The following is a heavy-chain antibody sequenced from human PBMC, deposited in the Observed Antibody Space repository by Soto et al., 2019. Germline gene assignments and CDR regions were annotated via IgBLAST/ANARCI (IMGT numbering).Heavy chain of an antibody. CDR2: INAGNGNT. CDR1: GYTFTSYA. Sequence: QVQLVQSGAEEKKPGASVKVSCKASGYTFTSYAMHWVRQAPGQRLEWMGWINAGNGNTKYSQKFQGRVTITRDTAASTAYMELSSLRSEDTAVYYWASSGSYWGIDCWGQGTLVTVSS. V-gene: IGHV1-3*05. J-gene: IGHJ4*02. D-gene: IGHD1-26*01. CDR3: ASSGSYWGIDC.